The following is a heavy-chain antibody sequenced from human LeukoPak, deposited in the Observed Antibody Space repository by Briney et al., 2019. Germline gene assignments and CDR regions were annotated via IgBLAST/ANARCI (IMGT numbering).Heavy chain of an antibody. D-gene: IGHD1-26*01. Sequence: GGSLRLSCAASGFTFSSNAMSWVRQAPGKGLEWVSVISGSGGSTYYADSVKGRFTISRDDSKNTLYLQMNSLRAEDTAVYYCARDRGVFSGSYPLYSFDYWGQGTLVTVSS. CDR1: GFTFSSNA. J-gene: IGHJ4*02. V-gene: IGHV3-23*01. CDR2: ISGSGGST. CDR3: ARDRGVFSGSYPLYSFDY.